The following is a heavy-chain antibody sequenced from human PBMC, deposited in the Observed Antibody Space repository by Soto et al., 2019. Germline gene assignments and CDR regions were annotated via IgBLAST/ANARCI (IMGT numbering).Heavy chain of an antibody. CDR2: MNPNSGNT. V-gene: IGHV1-8*01. CDR1: GYTFKDYD. Sequence: QVQLLQSGAEVKKPGTSVRVSCRASGYTFKDYDINWVRRATGQGLEWMGWMNPNSGNTGYAQKFQDRVTMTRNTSARTAYMELSSLTVEDTALYYCARRMTWSLWCFDLWGSGTQVTVSS. J-gene: IGHJ2*01. D-gene: IGHD3-10*01. CDR3: ARRMTWSLWCFDL.